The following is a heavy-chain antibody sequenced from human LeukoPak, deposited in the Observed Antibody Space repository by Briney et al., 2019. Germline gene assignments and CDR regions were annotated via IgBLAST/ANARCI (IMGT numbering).Heavy chain of an antibody. V-gene: IGHV3-33*01. CDR2: IWYDGSNE. J-gene: IGHJ4*02. D-gene: IGHD1-26*01. Sequence: GGSLRLSCAASGFTFNTYGMHWVRQAQGKGLEWVALIWYDGSNENYADSVKGRFTISRDNSRNTLYLQMNSLRGEDTAVYYCARGGLTIAEATTSWYLDYWGQGTRVPVSS. CDR3: ARGGLTIAEATTSWYLDY. CDR1: GFTFNTYG.